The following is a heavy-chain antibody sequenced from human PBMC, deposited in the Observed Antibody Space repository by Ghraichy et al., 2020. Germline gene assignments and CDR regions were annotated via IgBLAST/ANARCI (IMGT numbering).Heavy chain of an antibody. CDR1: GFSFSDYS. CDR2: IGTSGGPT. J-gene: IGHJ4*02. Sequence: SCAASGFSFSDYSMNWVRQAPGKGLEWVSYIGTSGGPTYYTDSVKGRFTISRDNAKKSLILQMNSLREEDTAVYYCARDPLDYWGQGTLVIVSS. V-gene: IGHV3-48*02. CDR3: ARDPLDY.